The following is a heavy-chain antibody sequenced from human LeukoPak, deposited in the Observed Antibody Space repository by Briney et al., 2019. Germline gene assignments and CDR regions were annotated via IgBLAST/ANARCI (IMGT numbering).Heavy chain of an antibody. Sequence: GRSLRLSCAASGFTFDDYAMHWVRQAPGKGLEWVSGISWNSGSIGYADSVKGRFTISRDNAKNSLYLQMNSLRAEDTALYYCAKEAGFGESKYYFDYWGQGTLVTVSS. CDR3: AKEAGFGESKYYFDY. V-gene: IGHV3-9*01. J-gene: IGHJ4*02. D-gene: IGHD3-10*01. CDR2: ISWNSGSI. CDR1: GFTFDDYA.